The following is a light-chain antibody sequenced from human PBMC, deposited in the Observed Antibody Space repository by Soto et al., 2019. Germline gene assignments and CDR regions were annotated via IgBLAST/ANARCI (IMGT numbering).Light chain of an antibody. J-gene: IGLJ1*01. Sequence: QSALTQPASVSGSPGQSITISCTGTSSDVGSYNLVSWYQQHPGKAPKLMIYEASKRPSGVSNRFSGSKSGTPASLTISGLQAEDEAAYYCCSYAGSSAFYVFGTGTQLTVL. CDR3: CSYAGSSAFYV. V-gene: IGLV2-23*01. CDR2: EAS. CDR1: SSDVGSYNL.